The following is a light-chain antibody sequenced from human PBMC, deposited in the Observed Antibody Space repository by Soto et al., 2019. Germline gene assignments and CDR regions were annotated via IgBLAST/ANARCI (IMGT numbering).Light chain of an antibody. Sequence: VLTQPRSVSGSPGQSVTISCTGTSSDVGGYNYVSWYQQHPGKAPKLMIYDVTKRPSGVPDRFSGSKSGNTASLTISGLQAEDEADYYCCSYTGSYTFNYVFGTGTKVTVL. CDR1: SSDVGGYNY. J-gene: IGLJ1*01. V-gene: IGLV2-11*01. CDR3: CSYTGSYTFNYV. CDR2: DVT.